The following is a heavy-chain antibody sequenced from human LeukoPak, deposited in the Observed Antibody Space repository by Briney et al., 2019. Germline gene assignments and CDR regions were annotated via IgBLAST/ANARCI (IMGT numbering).Heavy chain of an antibody. CDR2: INHSGST. V-gene: IGHV4-34*01. J-gene: IGHJ6*03. D-gene: IGHD2-2*01. CDR1: GGSFSGYY. Sequence: PSETLSLTCAVYGGSFSGYYGSWIRQPPGKGLEWIGEINHSGSTNYNPSLKSRVPISVDTSKNQFSLKLSSVAAADTAVYYWARTTYCSSTSCPLMDVWGKGTTVTVSS. CDR3: ARTTYCSSTSCPLMDV.